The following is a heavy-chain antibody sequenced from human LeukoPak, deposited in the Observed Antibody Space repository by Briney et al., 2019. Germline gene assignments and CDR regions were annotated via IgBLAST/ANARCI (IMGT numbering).Heavy chain of an antibody. CDR3: ARRDWELGNHY. D-gene: IGHD1-26*01. J-gene: IGHJ4*02. Sequence: SETLSLTCTVSGGSISSYYWSWIRQPPGKGLEWIGYIYYSGSTNYNPSLKSRVTISVDTSKNQFSLKLSSVTAADTAVYYCARRDWELGNHYWGQGTLVTVSS. CDR2: IYYSGST. CDR1: GGSISSYY. V-gene: IGHV4-59*08.